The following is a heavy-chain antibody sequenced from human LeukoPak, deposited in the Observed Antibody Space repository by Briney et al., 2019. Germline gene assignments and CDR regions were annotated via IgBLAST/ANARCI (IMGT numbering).Heavy chain of an antibody. CDR3: ARALLAPDY. Sequence: SGTLSLTCAVYGGSFSGYYWSWIRQPPGKGLEWIGEINHSGSTNYNPSLKSRVTISVDTSKNQFSLKLSSVTAADTAVYYCARALLAPDYWGQGTLVTVSS. V-gene: IGHV4-34*01. CDR2: INHSGST. J-gene: IGHJ4*02. CDR1: GGSFSGYY.